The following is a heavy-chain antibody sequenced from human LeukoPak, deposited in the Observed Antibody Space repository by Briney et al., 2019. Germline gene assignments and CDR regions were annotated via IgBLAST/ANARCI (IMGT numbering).Heavy chain of an antibody. J-gene: IGHJ5*02. V-gene: IGHV3-21*01. D-gene: IGHD3-10*01. CDR3: ARGNYYGSGRPPRGFDP. Sequence: GGSLRLSCAASGFTFSSYSMNWVRQAPGKGLEWVSSISSSSSYIYYADSVKGRFTISRDNAKNSLYLQMNSLRAEDTAVYYCARGNYYGSGRPPRGFDPWGQGTLVTVSS. CDR1: GFTFSSYS. CDR2: ISSSSSYI.